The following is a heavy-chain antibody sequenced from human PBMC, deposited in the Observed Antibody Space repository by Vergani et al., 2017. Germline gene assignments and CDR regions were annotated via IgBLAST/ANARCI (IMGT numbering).Heavy chain of an antibody. J-gene: IGHJ4*02. CDR3: ARTSSSALDY. D-gene: IGHD6-6*01. CDR2: ISYDGSNK. CDR1: GFTFSSYA. V-gene: IGHV3-30-3*01. Sequence: QVQLVESGGGVVQPGRSLRLSCVVSGFTFSSYAMHWVRQAPGKGLEWVAVISYDGSNKYYGDSVKGRFTISRDNSKNTLYLQMNSLRAEDTAVYYCARTSSSALDYWGQGTLVTVSS.